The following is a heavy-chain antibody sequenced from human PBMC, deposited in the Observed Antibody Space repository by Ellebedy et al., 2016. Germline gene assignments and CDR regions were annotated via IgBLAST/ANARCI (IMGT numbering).Heavy chain of an antibody. V-gene: IGHV1-18*01. CDR1: GYTFTSYG. CDR2: ISAYNGNT. CDR3: ARVSFYDFWSGYGIPKYYFDY. J-gene: IGHJ4*02. D-gene: IGHD3-3*01. Sequence: ASVKVSCKASGYTFTSYGISWVRQVPGQGLEWMGWISAYNGNTNYAQKLQGRVTMTTDTSTSTAYMELRSLRSDDTAVYYCARVSFYDFWSGYGIPKYYFDYWGQGTLVTVSS.